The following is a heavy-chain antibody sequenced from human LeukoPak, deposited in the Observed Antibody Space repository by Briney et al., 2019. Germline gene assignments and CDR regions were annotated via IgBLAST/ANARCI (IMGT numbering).Heavy chain of an antibody. D-gene: IGHD6-19*01. CDR1: GGSISSYY. CDR2: IYTSGSS. Sequence: SETLSLTCTVSGGSISSYYWSRIRQPAGKGLEWIGRIYTSGSSNSNPSLKSRVTMSADTSKNQFSLKLSSVTAADTAVYYCARDISVAGSFLLFDYWGQGTLVTVSS. V-gene: IGHV4-4*07. J-gene: IGHJ4*02. CDR3: ARDISVAGSFLLFDY.